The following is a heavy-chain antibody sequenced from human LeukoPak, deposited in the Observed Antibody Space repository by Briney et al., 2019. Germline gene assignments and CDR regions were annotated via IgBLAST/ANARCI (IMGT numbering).Heavy chain of an antibody. CDR1: GFTFSSYS. CDR2: ISSSSSYI. V-gene: IGHV3-21*01. Sequence: GGSLRLSCAASGFTFSSYSMNWVRQAPGKGLEWVSSISSSSSYIYYADSAKGRFTISRDNAKNSLYLQMNSLRAEDTAVYYCARRRIDYYYGMDVWGQGTTVTVSS. CDR3: ARRRIDYYYGMDV. J-gene: IGHJ6*02. D-gene: IGHD2/OR15-2a*01.